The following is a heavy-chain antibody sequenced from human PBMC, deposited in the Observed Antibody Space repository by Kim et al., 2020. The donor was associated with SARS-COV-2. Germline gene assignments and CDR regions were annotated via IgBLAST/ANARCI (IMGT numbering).Heavy chain of an antibody. Sequence: YADSVEGRLTTTRDNSKNTLYLQMDSLKPEDTAVYYCAKEGDSSSYNFDYWGQGTLVTVSS. CDR3: AKEGDSSSYNFDY. V-gene: IGHV3-30*02. J-gene: IGHJ4*02. D-gene: IGHD6-6*01.